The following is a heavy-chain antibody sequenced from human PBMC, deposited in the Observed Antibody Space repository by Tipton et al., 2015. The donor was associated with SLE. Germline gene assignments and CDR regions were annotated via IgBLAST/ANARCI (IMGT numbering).Heavy chain of an antibody. V-gene: IGHV4-59*12. D-gene: IGHD3-22*01. CDR2: IYYSGST. CDR3: ASQRYYYDSSGYYPLYYFDY. CDR1: GVSIRSYY. J-gene: IGHJ4*02. Sequence: TLSLTCTVSGVSIRSYYWSWIRQPPGKGLEWIGYIYYSGSTNYNPSLKSRVTISVDTSKNQFSLKLSSVTAADTAVYYCASQRYYYDSSGYYPLYYFDYWGQGTLVTVSS.